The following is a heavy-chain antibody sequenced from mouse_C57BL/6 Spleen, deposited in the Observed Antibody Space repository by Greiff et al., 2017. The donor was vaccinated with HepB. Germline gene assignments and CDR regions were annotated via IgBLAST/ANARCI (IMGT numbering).Heavy chain of an antibody. D-gene: IGHD2-5*01. CDR2: IYPGDGDT. V-gene: IGHV1-82*01. CDR3: ARSVYSNPFAY. J-gene: IGHJ3*01. Sequence: VQLQQSGPELVKPGASVKISCKASGYAFSSSWMNWVKQRPGKGLEWIGRIYPGDGDTNYNGKFKGKATLTADKSSSTAYMQLSSLTSEDSAVYFCARSVYSNPFAYWGQGTLVTVSA. CDR1: GYAFSSSW.